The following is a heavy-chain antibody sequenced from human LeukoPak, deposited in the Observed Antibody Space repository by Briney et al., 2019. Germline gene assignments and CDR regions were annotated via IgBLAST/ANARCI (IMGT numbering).Heavy chain of an antibody. Sequence: SETPSLTCTVSGGSFRSYYWNWIRQPPGKGLELIGYIYASGFTNYNPSLQSRVTISIDMSKNQFSLKLNSVTATDTAVYYCARDGTAAAGTKFGAFDIWGQGTMVTVSS. D-gene: IGHD6-13*01. CDR1: GGSFRSYY. CDR3: ARDGTAAAGTKFGAFDI. J-gene: IGHJ3*02. V-gene: IGHV4-4*09. CDR2: IYASGFT.